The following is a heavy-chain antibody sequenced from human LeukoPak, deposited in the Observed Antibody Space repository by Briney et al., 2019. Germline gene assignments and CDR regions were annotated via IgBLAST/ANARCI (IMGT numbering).Heavy chain of an antibody. D-gene: IGHD3-10*01. CDR2: IAFSGST. CDR3: AKGSKWFGEAXFDY. CDR1: GFTFSNYA. J-gene: IGHJ4*02. Sequence: GGSLRLSCAASGFTFSNYALTWVRQAPGKGLEWVSAIAFSGSTYYADSVKGRFTISRDDSKNTLYLQMNSLRAEDTAVYYCAKGSKWFGEAXFDYWGQGTLVTVS. V-gene: IGHV3-23*01.